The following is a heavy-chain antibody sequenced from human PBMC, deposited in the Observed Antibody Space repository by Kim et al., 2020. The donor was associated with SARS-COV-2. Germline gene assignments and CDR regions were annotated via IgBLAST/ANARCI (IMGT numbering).Heavy chain of an antibody. Sequence: GGSLRLSCAASGFSFSSFGMHWVRQAPGKGLEWVALISYDGSKKSYADSVKGRFTISRENSKNTLFLQMNSLKPGDTAVYYCAKDLAYSSDWPGYWGQGT. D-gene: IGHD6-19*01. CDR1: GFSFSSFG. CDR2: ISYDGSKK. CDR3: AKDLAYSSDWPGY. V-gene: IGHV3-30*18. J-gene: IGHJ4*02.